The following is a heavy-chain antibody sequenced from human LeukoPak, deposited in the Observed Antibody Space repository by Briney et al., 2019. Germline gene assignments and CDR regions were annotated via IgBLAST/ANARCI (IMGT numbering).Heavy chain of an antibody. CDR1: GFTFSSYG. CDR3: AKENCSSTSCYIDY. CDR2: IRYDGSNK. V-gene: IGHV3-30*02. J-gene: IGHJ4*02. Sequence: GGSLRLSCAPSGFTFSSYGMHWVRQAPGKGLEWVAFIRYDGSNKYYADSVKGRFTISRDNSKNTLYLQMNSLRAEDTAVYYCAKENCSSTSCYIDYWGQGTLVTVSS. D-gene: IGHD2-2*01.